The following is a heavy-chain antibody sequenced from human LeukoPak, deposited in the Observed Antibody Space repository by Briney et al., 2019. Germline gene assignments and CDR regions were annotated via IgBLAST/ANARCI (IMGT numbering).Heavy chain of an antibody. D-gene: IGHD3-22*01. CDR2: ISGSGGST. CDR1: GFTFSSYA. CDR3: AKDYYDSSGYQLSGYFDY. Sequence: PGGSLRLSCAASGFTFSSYAMSWVRQAPGKGLEWVSAISGSGGSTYYADSAKGRFTISRDNSKNTLYLQMNSLRAEDTAVYYCAKDYYDSSGYQLSGYFDYWGQGTLVAVSS. J-gene: IGHJ4*02. V-gene: IGHV3-23*01.